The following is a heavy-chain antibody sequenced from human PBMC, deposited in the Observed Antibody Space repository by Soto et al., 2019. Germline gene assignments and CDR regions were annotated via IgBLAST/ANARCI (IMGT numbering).Heavy chain of an antibody. V-gene: IGHV4-34*01. J-gene: IGHJ6*03. Sequence: ASETLSLTCAVYGGSFSGYYWSWIRQPPGKGLEWIGEINHSGSTNYNPSLKSRVTISVDTSKNQFSLKLSSVTAADTAVYYCARGVRAARYYYYYDMDVWGKGTTVTVSS. CDR2: INHSGST. CDR3: ARGVRAARYYYYYDMDV. CDR1: GGSFSGYY. D-gene: IGHD6-6*01.